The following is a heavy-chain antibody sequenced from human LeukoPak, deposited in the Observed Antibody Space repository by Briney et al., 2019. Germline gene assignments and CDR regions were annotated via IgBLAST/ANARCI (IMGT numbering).Heavy chain of an antibody. V-gene: IGHV3-15*01. J-gene: IGHJ3*01. Sequence: KAGGSLRLSCAASGFTFSDAWMYWVRQAPGKGLEWVGRIKSEVDGGTTDYTAPVKGRFTISRDDSKDTLYLQMNSLKTEDTAVYYCTTDAPYYYGSGSETDAFDLWGQGTRVTVSS. D-gene: IGHD3-10*01. CDR3: TTDAPYYYGSGSETDAFDL. CDR2: IKSEVDGGTT. CDR1: GFTFSDAW.